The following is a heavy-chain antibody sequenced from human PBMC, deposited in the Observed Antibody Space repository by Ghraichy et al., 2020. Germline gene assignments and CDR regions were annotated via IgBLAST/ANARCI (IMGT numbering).Heavy chain of an antibody. Sequence: SETLSLTCAVYGGSFSGYYWSWIRQPPGKGLEWIGEINHSGSTNYNPSLKSRVTISVDTSKNQFSLKLSSVTAADTAVYYCARLGPGRGYSNAFDIWGQGTMVTVSS. D-gene: IGHD2-21*01. V-gene: IGHV4-34*01. CDR1: GGSFSGYY. CDR3: ARLGPGRGYSNAFDI. J-gene: IGHJ3*02. CDR2: INHSGST.